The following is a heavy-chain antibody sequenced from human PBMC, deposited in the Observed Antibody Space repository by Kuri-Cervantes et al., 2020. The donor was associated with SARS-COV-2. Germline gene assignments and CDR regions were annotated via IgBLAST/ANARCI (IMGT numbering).Heavy chain of an antibody. D-gene: IGHD2-2*01. CDR3: AKAGGIEIPAATHWFGP. V-gene: IGHV3-23*01. Sequence: GESLKISCAVSGFPFSDYAMSWVRQAPGKGLEWVSGIGGSGGNTYYADSVKGRFTISRDNSKNTLYLQMTSLSAGDTAIYYCAKAGGIEIPAATHWFGPWGQGTLVTVSS. J-gene: IGHJ5*02. CDR1: GFPFSDYA. CDR2: IGGSGGNT.